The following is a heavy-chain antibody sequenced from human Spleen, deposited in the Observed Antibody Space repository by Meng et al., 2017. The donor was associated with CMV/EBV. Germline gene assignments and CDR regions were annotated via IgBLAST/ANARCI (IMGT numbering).Heavy chain of an antibody. Sequence: AASGFTFSSYAMSWVRQAPGKGLEWVSVIYSGGSSTYYADSVKGRFTISRDNSKNTLYLQMNSLRAADTAVYYCAKGGLAAAGHFDYWGQGTLVTVSS. CDR1: GFTFSSYA. CDR3: AKGGLAAAGHFDY. CDR2: IYSGGSST. V-gene: IGHV3-23*03. J-gene: IGHJ4*02. D-gene: IGHD6-13*01.